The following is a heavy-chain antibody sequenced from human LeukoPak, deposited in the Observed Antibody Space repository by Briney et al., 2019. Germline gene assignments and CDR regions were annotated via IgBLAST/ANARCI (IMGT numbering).Heavy chain of an antibody. V-gene: IGHV4-31*03. D-gene: IGHD2-2*01. CDR1: GGSISSGGYY. CDR3: ARVSGTVVPAAKDDY. CDR2: IYYSGST. J-gene: IGHJ4*02. Sequence: PSQTLSLTCTVSGGSISSGGYYWSWIRQHPGKGLEWIGYIYYSGSTYYNPSLKSRVTISVDTSKNQFSLKLSSVTAADTAVYYCARVSGTVVPAAKDDYWGQGTLVTVSS.